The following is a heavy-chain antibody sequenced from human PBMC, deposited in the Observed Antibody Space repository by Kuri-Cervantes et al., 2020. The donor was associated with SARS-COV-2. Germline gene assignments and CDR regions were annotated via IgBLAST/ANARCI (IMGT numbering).Heavy chain of an antibody. CDR3: AHIVPKTMEFDY. D-gene: IGHD3-10*01. CDR1: GYSISSGYY. V-gene: IGHV4-61*01. CDR2: IYYSGST. J-gene: IGHJ4*02. Sequence: GSLRLSCAVSGYSISSGYYWSWIRQPPGKGLEWIGYIYYSGSTNYNPSLKSRVTISVDTSKNQFSLKLSSVTAADTAVYYCAHIVPKTMEFDYWGQGTLVTVSS.